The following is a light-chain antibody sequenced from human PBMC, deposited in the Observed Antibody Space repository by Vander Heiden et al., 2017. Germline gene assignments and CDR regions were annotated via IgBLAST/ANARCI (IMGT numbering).Light chain of an antibody. CDR1: SSNTGAGSA. V-gene: IGLV1-40*01. CDR3: QSYDSSRSGSV. Sequence: QSVLTQPPSVSGAPGQRVTISCTGSSSNTGAGSALHWYQQLPGTSPKLLIYGNSNRPSGVPDLFSGSKSGTSASLAITGLQDEDEADYYCQSYDSSRSGSVFGGGTKLTAL. J-gene: IGLJ3*02. CDR2: GNS.